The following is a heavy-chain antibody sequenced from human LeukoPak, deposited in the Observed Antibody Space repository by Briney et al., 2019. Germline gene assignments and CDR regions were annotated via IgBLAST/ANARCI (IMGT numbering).Heavy chain of an antibody. D-gene: IGHD3-22*01. CDR3: AKSPMIVVVIHDAFDI. Sequence: PGGSLRLSCAASGFTFSSYGMSWVRQAPGKGLEWVSAISGSGGSTYYADSVKGRFTNSRDNSKNTLYLQMNSLRAEDTAVYYCAKSPMIVVVIHDAFDIWGQGTMVTVSS. CDR2: ISGSGGST. J-gene: IGHJ3*02. CDR1: GFTFSSYG. V-gene: IGHV3-23*01.